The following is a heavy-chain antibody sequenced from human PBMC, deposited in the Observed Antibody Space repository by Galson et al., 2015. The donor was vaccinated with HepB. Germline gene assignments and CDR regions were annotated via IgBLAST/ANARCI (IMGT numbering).Heavy chain of an antibody. J-gene: IGHJ6*02. CDR1: GGTFSSYA. CDR3: ARESDYYDSSWADV. CDR2: IIPIFGTA. D-gene: IGHD3-22*01. Sequence: SVKVSCKASGGTFSSYAISWVRQAPGQGLEWMGGIIPIFGTANYAQKFQGRVTMTRDTSTSTVYMELSSLRSEDTAVYYCARESDYYDSSWADVWGQGTTVTVSS. V-gene: IGHV1-69*05.